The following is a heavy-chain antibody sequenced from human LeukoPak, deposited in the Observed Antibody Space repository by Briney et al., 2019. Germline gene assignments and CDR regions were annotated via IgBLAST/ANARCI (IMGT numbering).Heavy chain of an antibody. J-gene: IGHJ4*02. Sequence: GGSLRLSCAVSGFTFSRYWMTWVRQAPGKGLEWVANIKQDGSETYYVDSVKGRFTISRDNANNSLYLQMNSLRVDDTAVYYCARARAQWLILSYDYWGQGTLVTVSS. D-gene: IGHD6-19*01. CDR3: ARARAQWLILSYDY. V-gene: IGHV3-7*01. CDR2: IKQDGSET. CDR1: GFTFSRYW.